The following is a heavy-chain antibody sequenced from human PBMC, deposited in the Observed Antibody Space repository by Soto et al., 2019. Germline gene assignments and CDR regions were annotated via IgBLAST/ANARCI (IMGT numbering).Heavy chain of an antibody. V-gene: IGHV3-23*01. D-gene: IGHD3-10*01. J-gene: IGHJ5*02. CDR1: GFTFSSYA. CDR3: AKDLVYYGSGSYMA. Sequence: GGSLRLSCAASGFTFSSYAMSWVRQAPGKGLEWVSAISGSGGSTYYADSVKGRFTISRDNSKNTLYLQMNSLRAEDTAVYYCAKDLVYYGSGSYMAWGQGTLVTVSS. CDR2: ISGSGGST.